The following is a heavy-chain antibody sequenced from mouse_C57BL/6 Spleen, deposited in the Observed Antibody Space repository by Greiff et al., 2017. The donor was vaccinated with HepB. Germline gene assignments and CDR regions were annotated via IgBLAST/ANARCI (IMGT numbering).Heavy chain of an antibody. CDR2: ISSGSSTI. V-gene: IGHV5-17*01. J-gene: IGHJ3*01. CDR1: GFTFSDYG. Sequence: EVKLMESGGGLVKPGGSLKLSCAASGFTFSDYGMHWVRQAPEKGLEWVAYISSGSSTIYYADTVKGRFTISRDNAKNTLFLQMTSLRSEDTAMYYCARGLESLFAYWGQGTLVTVSA. D-gene: IGHD6-2*01. CDR3: ARGLESLFAY.